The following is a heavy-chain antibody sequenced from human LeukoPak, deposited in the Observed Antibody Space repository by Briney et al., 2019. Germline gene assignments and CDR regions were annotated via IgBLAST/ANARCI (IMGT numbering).Heavy chain of an antibody. CDR3: AELGITMIGGV. D-gene: IGHD3-10*02. J-gene: IGHJ6*04. Sequence: GGSLRLSSAPSGFTFSSYEMNCVRQAPGEGREWGSYISSSGSTIYYADSVKGRFTISRDNAKNSLYLQMNSLRAEDTAVYYCAELGITMIGGVWGKGTTVTISS. CDR1: GFTFSSYE. CDR2: ISSSGSTI. V-gene: IGHV3-48*03.